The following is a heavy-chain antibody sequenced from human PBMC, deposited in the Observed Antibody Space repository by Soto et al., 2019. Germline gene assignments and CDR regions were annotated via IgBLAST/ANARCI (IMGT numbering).Heavy chain of an antibody. J-gene: IGHJ6*02. Sequence: EVQLLESGGGLVQPGGSLRLPCAASGFTFSGYAMSWVRQAPGKGLEWVSTINDLATTTHYARSVKGRFIISRDNSKSTLALQINSLRGEDTAVYYCARVWAYCSSTSCMRPPYYYGMDVWGQGTTVTVSS. CDR1: GFTFSGYA. V-gene: IGHV3-23*01. CDR2: INDLATTT. CDR3: ARVWAYCSSTSCMRPPYYYGMDV. D-gene: IGHD2-2*01.